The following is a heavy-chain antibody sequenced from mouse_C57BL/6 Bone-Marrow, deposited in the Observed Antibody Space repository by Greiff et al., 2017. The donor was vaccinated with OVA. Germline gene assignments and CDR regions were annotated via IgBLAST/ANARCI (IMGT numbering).Heavy chain of an antibody. CDR1: GFTFSDYY. J-gene: IGHJ4*01. Sequence: EVKLQESGGGLVQPGGSLKLSCAASGFTFSDYYMYWVRQTPEKRLEWVAYISNGGGSTYYPDTVKGRFTITRDNAKNTLYLQMSRLKSEDTAMYYCARHGLGGNYFYAMDYWGQGTSVTVSS. CDR3: ARHGLGGNYFYAMDY. V-gene: IGHV5-12*01. D-gene: IGHD2-1*01. CDR2: ISNGGGST.